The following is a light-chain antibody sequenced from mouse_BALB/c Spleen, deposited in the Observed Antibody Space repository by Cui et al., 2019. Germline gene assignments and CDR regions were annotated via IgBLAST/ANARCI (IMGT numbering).Light chain of an antibody. Sequence: QIVLTQSPAPMSASPGEKVTMTCSASSSVSYMYWYQQKPRSAPKPWIYLTSNLASGIPGRFSGSGSGTSYSLTISSIEAEDAATYYCQQWSINPLTFGAGTKLELK. CDR3: QQWSINPLT. J-gene: IGKJ5*01. CDR1: SSVSY. CDR2: LTS. V-gene: IGKV4-68*01.